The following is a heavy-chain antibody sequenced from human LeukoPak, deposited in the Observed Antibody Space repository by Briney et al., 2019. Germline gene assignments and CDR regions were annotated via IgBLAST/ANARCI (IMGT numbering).Heavy chain of an antibody. J-gene: IGHJ5*02. CDR2: IYHSGST. V-gene: IGHV4-30-2*01. CDR3: ARDQLVGASSWFDP. Sequence: SETLSLTCAVSGGSISSGGYSWSWIRQPPGKGLEWIGYIYHSGSTYYNPSLKSRVTISVDRSKNQFSLKLSSVTAADTAVYYCARDQLVGASSWFDPWGQGTLVTVSS. D-gene: IGHD1-26*01. CDR1: GGSISSGGYS.